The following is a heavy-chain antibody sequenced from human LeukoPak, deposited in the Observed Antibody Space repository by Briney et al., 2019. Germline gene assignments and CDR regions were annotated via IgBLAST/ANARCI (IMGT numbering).Heavy chain of an antibody. CDR1: GYTFTSYG. D-gene: IGHD3-10*01. CDR2: ISAYNGNT. Sequence: GASVKVSCKASGYTFTSYGISWVRQAPGQGLEWMGLISAYNGNTNYAQKLQGRVTMTTDTSTSTAYMELRSLRSDDTAVYYCARDPTTMVRGATDYWGQGTLVTVSS. V-gene: IGHV1-18*01. J-gene: IGHJ4*02. CDR3: ARDPTTMVRGATDY.